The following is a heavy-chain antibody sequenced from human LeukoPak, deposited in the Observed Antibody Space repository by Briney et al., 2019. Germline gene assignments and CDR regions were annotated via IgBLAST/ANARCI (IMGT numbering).Heavy chain of an antibody. Sequence: GGSLRLSCAASGFTFSSYAMSWVRQAPGKGLEWVSAISGSGGSTYYADSVKGRFTISRDNSKNTLYLQMNSLRAEDTAVYYCAKDWTYYDILTGYYHFDAFDIWGQGTMVTVSS. V-gene: IGHV3-23*01. D-gene: IGHD3-9*01. CDR1: GFTFSSYA. CDR3: AKDWTYYDILTGYYHFDAFDI. CDR2: ISGSGGST. J-gene: IGHJ3*02.